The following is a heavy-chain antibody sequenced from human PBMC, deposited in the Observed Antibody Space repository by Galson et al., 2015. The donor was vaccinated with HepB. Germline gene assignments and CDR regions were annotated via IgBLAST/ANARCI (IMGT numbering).Heavy chain of an antibody. D-gene: IGHD6-13*01. Sequence: SLRLSCAASGFTFSSYSMNWVRQAPGKGLEWVSSISSSSSYIYYADSVKGRFTISRDNAKNSLYLQMNSLRAEDTAVYYCARDPFELGAAGFDYWGQGTLVTVSS. V-gene: IGHV3-21*01. CDR2: ISSSSSYI. J-gene: IGHJ4*02. CDR1: GFTFSSYS. CDR3: ARDPFELGAAGFDY.